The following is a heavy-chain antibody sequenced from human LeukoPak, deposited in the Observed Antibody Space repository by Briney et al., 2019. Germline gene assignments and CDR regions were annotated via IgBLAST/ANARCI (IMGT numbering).Heavy chain of an antibody. CDR1: GGTFSSYT. CDR2: IIPILGIA. D-gene: IGHD5-24*01. CDR3: AREVGGYKPTYYFDY. J-gene: IGHJ4*02. Sequence: ASVKVSCKASGGTFSSYTISWVRQAPGQGLEWMGRIIPILGIANYAQKFQGRVTITADKSTSTAYMELSSLRSEDTAVYYCAREVGGYKPTYYFDYWGQGTLVTVSS. V-gene: IGHV1-69*04.